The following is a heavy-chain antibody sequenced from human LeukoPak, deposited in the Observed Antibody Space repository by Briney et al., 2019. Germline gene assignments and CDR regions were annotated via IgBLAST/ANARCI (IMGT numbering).Heavy chain of an antibody. J-gene: IGHJ5*02. CDR3: AREGPPPGNWFDP. Sequence: SETLSLTCTVSGGSISSSSYYWGWIRQPPGKGLEWIGSMYYSGSTFYNPALKSRVTISVDTSKNQFSLRLSAVTAADTAVYYCAREGPPPGNWFDPWGQGTLVTVSS. CDR2: MYYSGST. V-gene: IGHV4-39*07. CDR1: GGSISSSSYY.